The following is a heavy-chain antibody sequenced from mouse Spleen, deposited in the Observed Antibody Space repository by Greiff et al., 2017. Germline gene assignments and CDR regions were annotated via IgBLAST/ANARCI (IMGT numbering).Heavy chain of an antibody. V-gene: IGHV2-9*01. CDR2: IWGGGST. J-gene: IGHJ1*03. D-gene: IGHD2-4*01. CDR1: GFSLTSYG. CDR3: AKRRGLGYDYDGDWYFDV. Sequence: VKLMESGPGLVAPSQSLSITCTVSGFSLTSYGVDWVRQPPGKGLEWLGVIWGGGSTNYNSALMSRLSISKDNSKSQVFLKMNSLQTDDTAMYYCAKRRGLGYDYDGDWYFDVWGTGTTVTVSS.